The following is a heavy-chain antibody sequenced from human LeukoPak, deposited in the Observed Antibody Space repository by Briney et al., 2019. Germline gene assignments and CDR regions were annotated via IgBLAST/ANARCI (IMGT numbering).Heavy chain of an antibody. CDR3: ANIFGGNSHRSDY. V-gene: IGHV3-15*01. Sequence: GGSLTLSCAASGFTFSSAWMSWVRQAPGQGLEWLGRIKTKTDGGTTDYAAPVKGRFTISRDDSKDTLYLQMNSLKSDDTAVYYCANIFGGNSHRSDYWGQGTLVTVSS. CDR2: IKTKTDGGTT. D-gene: IGHD4-23*01. CDR1: GFTFSSAW. J-gene: IGHJ4*02.